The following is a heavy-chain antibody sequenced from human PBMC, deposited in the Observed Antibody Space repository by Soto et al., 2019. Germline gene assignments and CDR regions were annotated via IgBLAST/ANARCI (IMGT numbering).Heavy chain of an antibody. CDR1: GVSISSHDW. Sequence: QVQLQESGPGLVKPSGTLSLTCAVSGVSISSHDWWTWVRQPPGKGLEWIGESHQSGNTNYNSSLESRVIISLDKSKNQFPLQLSSVTVADTAVYYCATRDTGRVYWGQGNRVTVSS. D-gene: IGHD5-18*01. J-gene: IGHJ4*02. V-gene: IGHV4-4*02. CDR3: ATRDTGRVY. CDR2: SHQSGNT.